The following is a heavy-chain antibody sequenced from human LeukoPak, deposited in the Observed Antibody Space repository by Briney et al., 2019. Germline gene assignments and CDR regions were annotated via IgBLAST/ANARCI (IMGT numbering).Heavy chain of an antibody. CDR1: GGTFSSYA. D-gene: IGHD3-3*01. V-gene: IGHV1-69*05. CDR2: IIPIFGTA. CDR3: ARDSTIFGVDRYYYYYMDV. Sequence: SVKVSCKASGGTFSSYAVSWVRQAPGQGLEWMGRIIPIFGTANYAQKFQGRVTITTDESTSTAYMELSSLRSEDTAVYYCARDSTIFGVDRYYYYYMDVWGKGATVTVSS. J-gene: IGHJ6*03.